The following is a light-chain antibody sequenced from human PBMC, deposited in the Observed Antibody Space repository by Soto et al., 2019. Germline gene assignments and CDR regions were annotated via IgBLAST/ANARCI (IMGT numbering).Light chain of an antibody. Sequence: EIVLTQSPATLYLSPGERATLSCRASQSVSSYLAWYQQKPGQAPRLLIYDASNRATGIPARFSGSGSWTVFTLTISSLEPEDFAVYYCQQRSNWPRFTFGPVTKVDIK. J-gene: IGKJ3*01. CDR2: DAS. CDR3: QQRSNWPRFT. V-gene: IGKV3-11*01. CDR1: QSVSSY.